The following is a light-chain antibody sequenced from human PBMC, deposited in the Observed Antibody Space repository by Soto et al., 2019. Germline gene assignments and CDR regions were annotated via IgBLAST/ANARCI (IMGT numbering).Light chain of an antibody. J-gene: IGKJ4*02. Sequence: EIVLTQSPGTLPLSPGERATLSCRASQSVSSSYLAWYQQTTGQAPRLLIYGASSRDTGIPDRFSGSGSGTDFTLTISSLEPEDFEVYYCQQRNNWPLTFGGGTKVDIK. CDR2: GAS. CDR3: QQRNNWPLT. CDR1: QSVSSSY. V-gene: IGKV3D-20*02.